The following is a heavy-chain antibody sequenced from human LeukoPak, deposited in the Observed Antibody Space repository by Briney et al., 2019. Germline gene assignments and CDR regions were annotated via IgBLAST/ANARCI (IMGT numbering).Heavy chain of an antibody. CDR1: GFTVSSNY. CDR2: ISSSSSYI. J-gene: IGHJ4*02. D-gene: IGHD3-16*01. CDR3: ASGGGSGTGFDY. Sequence: GGSLRLSCAASGFTVSSNYMSWVRQAPGKGLEWVSSISSSSSYIYYADSVKGRFTISRDNAKNSLYLQMNSLRAEDTAVYYCASGGGSGTGFDYWGQGTLVTVSS. V-gene: IGHV3-21*01.